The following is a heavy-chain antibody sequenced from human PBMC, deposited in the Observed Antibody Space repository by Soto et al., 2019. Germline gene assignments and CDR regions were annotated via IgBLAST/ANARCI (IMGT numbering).Heavy chain of an antibody. V-gene: IGHV1-18*01. Sequence: ASVKVSCKASGYTFTSYGISWVRQAPGQGLEWMGWISAYNGNTNYAQKLQGRVTMTTDTSTRTAYMELRSLRSDDTAVYYCARTLDGYSSSWYPDYWGQGTLVTVSS. CDR1: GYTFTSYG. CDR3: ARTLDGYSSSWYPDY. CDR2: ISAYNGNT. J-gene: IGHJ4*02. D-gene: IGHD6-13*01.